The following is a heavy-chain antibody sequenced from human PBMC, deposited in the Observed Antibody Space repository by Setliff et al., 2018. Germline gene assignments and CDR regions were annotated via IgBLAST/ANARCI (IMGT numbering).Heavy chain of an antibody. J-gene: IGHJ4*02. Sequence: ASVKVSCKASGYTFTSYAMHWVRQAPGQRLEWMGWSNAGNGNTKYSQKFQGRVTITRNTSASTVYMELSSLRSEDTAVYYCARGGQLLYPWDYWGQGTLVTVSS. CDR2: SNAGNGNT. CDR1: GYTFTSYA. V-gene: IGHV1-3*01. CDR3: ARGGQLLYPWDY. D-gene: IGHD2-2*02.